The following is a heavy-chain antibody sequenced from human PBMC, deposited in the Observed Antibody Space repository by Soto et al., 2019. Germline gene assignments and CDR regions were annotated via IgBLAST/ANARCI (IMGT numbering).Heavy chain of an antibody. CDR3: AIWSNWNPLYYRGMDV. CDR2: IIPLHNTS. Sequence: QVQLLQSGAEVKKPGSSVKVSCKVSGGAFTNYSLNWVRHAPGQGLEWLGGIIPLHNTSNYSLKLLGRGSVTADISANTVDSHLSGLTSDDTATYYCAIWSNWNPLYYRGMDVWGQGTTVTVSS. J-gene: IGHJ6*02. CDR1: GGAFTNYS. V-gene: IGHV1-69*06. D-gene: IGHD1-20*01.